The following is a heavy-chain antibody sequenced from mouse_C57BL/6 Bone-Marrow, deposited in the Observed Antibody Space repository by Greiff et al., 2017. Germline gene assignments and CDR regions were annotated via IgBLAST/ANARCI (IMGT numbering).Heavy chain of an antibody. J-gene: IGHJ2*01. CDR1: GFTFSDYY. CDR3: ARHGYDGTVDY. Sequence: EVKLVESGGGLVQPGGSLKLSCAASGFTFSDYYMYWVRQTPEKRLEWVAYISNGGGSTYYPDTVKGRFTISRDNAKNTLYLQMSRLKSEDTAMYYCARHGYDGTVDYWGQGTTLTVSS. CDR2: ISNGGGST. D-gene: IGHD2-2*01. V-gene: IGHV5-12*01.